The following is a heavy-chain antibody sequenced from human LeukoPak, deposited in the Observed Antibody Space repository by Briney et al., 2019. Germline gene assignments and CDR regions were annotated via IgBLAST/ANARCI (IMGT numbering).Heavy chain of an antibody. CDR3: ARDGDYYDSRGDAFDI. Sequence: PGGSLRLSCAASGFTFSDYYMTWIRQTPGKGLEWVSYISSTSSYTNYADSVKGRFTISRDNAKNSLYLQMNSLRAEETAVYYCARDGDYYDSRGDAFDIWGQGAMVTVAS. D-gene: IGHD3-22*01. CDR1: GFTFSDYY. J-gene: IGHJ3*02. CDR2: ISSTSSYT. V-gene: IGHV3-11*06.